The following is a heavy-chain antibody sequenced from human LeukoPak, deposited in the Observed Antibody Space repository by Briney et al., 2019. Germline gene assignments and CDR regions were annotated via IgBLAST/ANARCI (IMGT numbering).Heavy chain of an antibody. CDR3: AKDGVWGDYYYYYMDV. CDR2: ISYDGSNK. Sequence: GGSLRLSCAASGFTFSSYGMHWVRQAPGKGLEWVAVISYDGSNKYYADSVKGRFTISRDNSKNTLYLQMNSLRAEDTAVYYCAKDGVWGDYYYYYMDVWGKGTTVTVSS. V-gene: IGHV3-30*18. D-gene: IGHD3-16*01. J-gene: IGHJ6*03. CDR1: GFTFSSYG.